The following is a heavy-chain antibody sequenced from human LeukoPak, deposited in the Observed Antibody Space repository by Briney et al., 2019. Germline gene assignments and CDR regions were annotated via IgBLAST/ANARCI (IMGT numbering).Heavy chain of an antibody. CDR3: AREGDYSGYDY. Sequence: PGRSLRLSCTASGFTFSRYGMHWVRQAPGKGLEWVAAIWYDGSNKHYADSVEGRFTISRDNSKNTVYLQMSSLRAEDTALYYCAREGDYSGYDYWGQGTLVTVSS. CDR2: IWYDGSNK. CDR1: GFTFSRYG. V-gene: IGHV3-33*01. J-gene: IGHJ4*02. D-gene: IGHD1-26*01.